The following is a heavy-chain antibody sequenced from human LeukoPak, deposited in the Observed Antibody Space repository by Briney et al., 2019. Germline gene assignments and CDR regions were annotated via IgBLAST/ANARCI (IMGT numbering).Heavy chain of an antibody. CDR1: GFTFSSYA. Sequence: GGSLRLSCAASGFTFSSYAMHWVRQAPGKGLEWVAVISYDGSNKYYADSVKGRFTISRDNSMNTLYLQMNSLRAEDTAVYYCARDPYSNSAYHFDYWGQGTLVTVSS. V-gene: IGHV3-30-3*01. CDR2: ISYDGSNK. CDR3: ARDPYSNSAYHFDY. D-gene: IGHD4-11*01. J-gene: IGHJ4*02.